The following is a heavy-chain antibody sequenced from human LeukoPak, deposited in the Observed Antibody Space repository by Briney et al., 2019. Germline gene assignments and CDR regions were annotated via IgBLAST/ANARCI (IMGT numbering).Heavy chain of an antibody. V-gene: IGHV4-34*01. D-gene: IGHD6-19*01. Sequence: PSETLSLTCAVYGGSFSGYHWSWIRQPPGKGLEWIGEINHSGSTNYNPSLKSRVTISVDTSKNQFSLKLSSVTAADTAVYYCARPDSWSSGWSPFDYWGQGTLVTVSS. CDR2: INHSGST. J-gene: IGHJ4*02. CDR3: ARPDSWSSGWSPFDY. CDR1: GGSFSGYH.